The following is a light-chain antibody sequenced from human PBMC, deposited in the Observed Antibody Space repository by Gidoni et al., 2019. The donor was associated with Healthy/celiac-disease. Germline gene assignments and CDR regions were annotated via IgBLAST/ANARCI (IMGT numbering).Light chain of an antibody. CDR3: MQALQTPA. CDR1: QRLLHSNRYYY. J-gene: IGKJ4*01. Sequence: TVMTQSPLSLPVTPGEPASISCSSSQRLLHSNRYYYLDWYLKKPGQSRQLLIYLGSKRASGVPDRCSGSGSGKDFTLKISRVEAEDVGVYYWMQALQTPAFGGGTKVEIK. V-gene: IGKV2-28*01. CDR2: LGS.